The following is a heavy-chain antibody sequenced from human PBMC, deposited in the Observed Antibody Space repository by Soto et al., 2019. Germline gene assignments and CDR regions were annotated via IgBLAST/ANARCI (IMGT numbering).Heavy chain of an antibody. V-gene: IGHV3-66*01. CDR1: GFTVSGNY. J-gene: IGHJ4*02. CDR3: ARGGGAAAAY. CDR2: IYSDGST. Sequence: EVQLVESGGGLVQPGVSLRLSCAASGFTVSGNYMNWVRQAPGKGLEWVSVIYSDGSTYYADSVKGRFTISSDSSKNRLYLQMYRLRADDSAVYDCARGGGAAAAYWGPGTLVTVSS. D-gene: IGHD6-13*01.